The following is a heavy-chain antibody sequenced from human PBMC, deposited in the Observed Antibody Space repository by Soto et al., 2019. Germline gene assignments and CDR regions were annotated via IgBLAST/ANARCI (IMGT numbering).Heavy chain of an antibody. CDR3: ARGRAFNWNYGYYYYGMDV. CDR1: GGSFSGYY. Sequence: QVQLQQWGAGLLKPSETLSLTCAVYGGSFSGYYWSWIRQPPGKWLEWSGEINHSGSTNYNPSLKSRVTISVDTSKNQFSLKLSSVTAADTAVYDCARGRAFNWNYGYYYYGMDVWGQGTTVTVSS. D-gene: IGHD1-7*01. J-gene: IGHJ6*02. CDR2: INHSGST. V-gene: IGHV4-34*01.